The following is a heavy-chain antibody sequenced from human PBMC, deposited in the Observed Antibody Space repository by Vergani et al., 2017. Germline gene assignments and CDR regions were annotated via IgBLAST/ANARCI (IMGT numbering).Heavy chain of an antibody. CDR3: ARRGSSWYWYFEL. V-gene: IGHV4-59*01. Sequence: QVQLQQWGAGLLKPSETLSLTCTVSGGSISSYYWSWIRQPPGKGLEWIGYIYNSGSTNYNPSLKSRVTISVDTSKNQFSLKLRSVTAADTAVYYCARRGSSWYWYFELWGRGTLVTVSS. J-gene: IGHJ2*01. CDR2: IYNSGST. D-gene: IGHD6-13*01. CDR1: GGSISSYY.